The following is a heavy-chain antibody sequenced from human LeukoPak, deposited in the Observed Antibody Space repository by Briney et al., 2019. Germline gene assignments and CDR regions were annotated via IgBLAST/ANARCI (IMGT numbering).Heavy chain of an antibody. CDR2: IDPSGGNT. CDR3: ARDGDIVATIKYGFDP. CDR1: EYTFTNYY. Sequence: GASVKVSCKASEYTFTNYYMHWLRQAPGQGLERMGIIDPSGGNTNYAQKFQGRVSTTRDTSTSTVYMEPSSLRSEETAVYYCARDGDIVATIKYGFDPWGQGTLVTVSS. J-gene: IGHJ5*02. D-gene: IGHD5-12*01. V-gene: IGHV1-46*01.